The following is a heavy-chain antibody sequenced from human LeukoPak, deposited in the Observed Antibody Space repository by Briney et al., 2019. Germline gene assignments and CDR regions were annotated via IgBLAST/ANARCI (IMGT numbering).Heavy chain of an antibody. Sequence: GGSLRHSCAASGFTFSSYSMNWVRQAPGKGLEWVSSISSSSSYIYYADSVKGRFTISRDNAKNSLYLQMNSLRAEDTAVYYCARALPSPLYSGSYADAFDIWGQGTMVTVSS. D-gene: IGHD1-26*01. CDR2: ISSSSSYI. CDR1: GFTFSSYS. J-gene: IGHJ3*02. CDR3: ARALPSPLYSGSYADAFDI. V-gene: IGHV3-21*01.